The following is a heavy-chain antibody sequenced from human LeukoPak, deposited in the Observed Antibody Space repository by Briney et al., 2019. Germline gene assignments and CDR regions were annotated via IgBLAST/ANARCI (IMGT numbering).Heavy chain of an antibody. CDR3: AKGPYYYDSSGYPALFDY. D-gene: IGHD3-22*01. CDR1: GFTFDDYT. Sequence: PGGSLRLSCAASGFTFDDYTMHWVRQAPGKGLEWVSLISWDGGSTYYADSVKGRFTISRDSSKNSLYLQMNSLRTEDTALYYCAKGPYYYDSSGYPALFDYWGQGTLVTVSS. CDR2: ISWDGGST. J-gene: IGHJ4*02. V-gene: IGHV3-43*01.